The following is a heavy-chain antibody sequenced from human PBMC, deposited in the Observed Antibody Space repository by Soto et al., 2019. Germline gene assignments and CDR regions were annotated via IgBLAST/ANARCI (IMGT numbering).Heavy chain of an antibody. V-gene: IGHV1-69*14. CDR1: GGTFDNYA. Sequence: QVQLVQSGAEVKKPGSSVKVSCKASGGTFDNYAITWVRQAPGHGLELMAGITPMLDSANYAEKFQDRVKCAAGKPTSAAYREVRNLSSEDCVVDYWARTYHYDSGGKTYLFYGMDVWGQGPTVTVSS. J-gene: IGHJ6*02. CDR2: ITPMLDSA. CDR3: ARTYHYDSGGKTYLFYGMDV. D-gene: IGHD3-22*01.